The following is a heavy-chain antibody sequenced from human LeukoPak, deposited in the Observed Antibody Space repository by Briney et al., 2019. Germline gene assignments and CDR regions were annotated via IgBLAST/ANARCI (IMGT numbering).Heavy chain of an antibody. J-gene: IGHJ4*02. V-gene: IGHV1-18*01. CDR2: ISAYNGNT. D-gene: IGHD4-23*01. Sequence: ASVKVSCKASGYTFTSYAMNWVRQAPGQGLEWMGWISAYNGNTNYAQKLQGRVTMTTDTSTSTAYMELRSLRSDDTAVYYCARAYGGNSPMGDWGQGTLVTVSS. CDR3: ARAYGGNSPMGD. CDR1: GYTFTSYA.